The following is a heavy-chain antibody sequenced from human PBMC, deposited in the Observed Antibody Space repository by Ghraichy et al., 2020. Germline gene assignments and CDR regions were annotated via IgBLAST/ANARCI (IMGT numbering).Heavy chain of an antibody. J-gene: IGHJ4*02. Sequence: GGSLRLSCAASGFTFSSYAMHWVRQAPGKRLEWVAVISYDGSNKYYADSVKGRFTISRDNSKNTLYLQMNSLRAEDTAVYYCAREQGAAAPFDYWGQGTLVTVSS. V-gene: IGHV3-30-3*01. D-gene: IGHD6-13*01. CDR1: GFTFSSYA. CDR3: AREQGAAAPFDY. CDR2: ISYDGSNK.